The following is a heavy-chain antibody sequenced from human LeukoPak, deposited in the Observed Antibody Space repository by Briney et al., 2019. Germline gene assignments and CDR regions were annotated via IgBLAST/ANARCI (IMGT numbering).Heavy chain of an antibody. V-gene: IGHV5-51*01. CDR2: YPGDSDT. J-gene: IGHJ3*01. Sequence: GASLNSSGQGPGYSLSIYWITWVRQLPGKGLGWMGIYPGDSDTRYSPSFQGQVTISTDESVSTAYLQWTSLRASDTATYYWARQAREHSSYYGAPFDCWGQGTMVTVSS. CDR3: ARQAREHSSYYGAPFDC. CDR1: GYSLSIYW. D-gene: IGHD3-10*01.